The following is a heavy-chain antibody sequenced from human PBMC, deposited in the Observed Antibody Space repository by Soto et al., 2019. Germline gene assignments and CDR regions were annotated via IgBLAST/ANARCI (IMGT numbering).Heavy chain of an antibody. CDR2: ISWNSGNI. CDR1: AFTFGDYA. D-gene: IGHD2-2*01. CDR3: AKGYTTSCFAHFDF. J-gene: IGHJ4*02. Sequence: EVQLVESGGGLVQPGRSVRLSCAASAFTFGDYAMHWVRQAPEKGLEWVSCISWNSGNIVYVDSVEGRFTISRDNAKNSLYLQMNSLRPEDTAFYYCAKGYTTSCFAHFDFWGQGALVTVSS. V-gene: IGHV3-9*01.